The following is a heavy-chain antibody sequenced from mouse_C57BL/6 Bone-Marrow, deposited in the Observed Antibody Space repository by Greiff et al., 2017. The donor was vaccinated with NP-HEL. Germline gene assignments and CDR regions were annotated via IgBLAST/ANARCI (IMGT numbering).Heavy chain of an antibody. CDR1: GYTFTSYR. D-gene: IGHD3-2*02. CDR2: INPSSGYT. V-gene: IGHV1-7*01. CDR3: ARGLRLPYFDY. Sequence: QVQLKESGAELAKPGASVKLSCKASGYTFTSYRMPWVKQRPGQGLEWIGYINPSSGYTKYNQKFKDKATLTADKSSSTAYMQLSSLTYEDSAVYDCARGLRLPYFDYWGQGTTLTVTA. J-gene: IGHJ2*01.